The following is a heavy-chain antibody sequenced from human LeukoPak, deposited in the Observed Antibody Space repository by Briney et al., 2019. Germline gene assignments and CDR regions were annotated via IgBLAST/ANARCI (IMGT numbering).Heavy chain of an antibody. Sequence: QPGRSLRLSCAASGFTFSSYGMHWVRQAPGKGLAWVAVISYYGSNKYYADSVKGRFTISRDNSKNTLYLQMNSLRAEDTAVYYWAKGGNYDSSGYYPLGDVWGQGSTVTVSS. D-gene: IGHD3-22*01. V-gene: IGHV3-30*18. J-gene: IGHJ6*02. CDR1: GFTFSSYG. CDR3: AKGGNYDSSGYYPLGDV. CDR2: ISYYGSNK.